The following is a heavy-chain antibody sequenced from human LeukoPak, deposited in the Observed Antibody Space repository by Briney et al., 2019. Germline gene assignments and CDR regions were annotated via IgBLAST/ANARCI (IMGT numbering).Heavy chain of an antibody. CDR1: GYSISSGYS. J-gene: IGHJ4*02. V-gene: IGHV4-61*01. CDR2: IYYSGST. Sequence: SETLSLTCTVSGYSISSGYSWGWIRQPPGKGLEWIGYIYYSGSTNYNPSLKSRVTISVDTSKNQFSLKLSSVTAADTAVYYCARGVVIAPQTFDYWGQGTLVTVSS. CDR3: ARGVVIAPQTFDY. D-gene: IGHD2-21*01.